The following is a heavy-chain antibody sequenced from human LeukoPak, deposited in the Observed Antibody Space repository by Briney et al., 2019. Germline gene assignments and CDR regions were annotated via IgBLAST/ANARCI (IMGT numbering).Heavy chain of an antibody. D-gene: IGHD3-22*01. CDR2: ISGSGGST. J-gene: IGHJ4*02. Sequence: GGSLRLSCAASGFTFSSYAMSWVRQVPGKGLEWVSAISGSGGSTYYADSVKGRFTISRDNSKNTLYLQMNSLRAEDTAVYYCAKDLSRGTLYYYDSSGYSSFDYWGQGTLVTVSS. CDR3: AKDLSRGTLYYYDSSGYSSFDY. V-gene: IGHV3-23*01. CDR1: GFTFSSYA.